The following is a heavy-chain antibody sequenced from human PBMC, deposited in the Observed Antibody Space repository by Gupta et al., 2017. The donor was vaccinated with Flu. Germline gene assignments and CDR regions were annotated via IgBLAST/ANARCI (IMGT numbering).Heavy chain of an antibody. CDR3: TRDSVPDNLFYFYPDF. J-gene: IGHJ4*02. Sequence: EVRLLESGGGLAQPGGSLRLSCTASGFSFGNYPMSWALQAPGKGLEWVATIIDSGSRASYGESMNGRFAISRDNSKNTLYLQVNSLRAEDTALYYCTRDSVPDNLFYFYPDFWGQGTQVTVSS. V-gene: IGHV3-23*01. CDR2: IIDSGSRA. D-gene: IGHD3-22*01. CDR1: GFSFGNYP.